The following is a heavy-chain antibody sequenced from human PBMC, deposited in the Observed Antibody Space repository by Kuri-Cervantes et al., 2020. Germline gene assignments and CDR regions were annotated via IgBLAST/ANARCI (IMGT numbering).Heavy chain of an antibody. V-gene: IGHV3-30*18. CDR1: GFTFSSYG. J-gene: IGHJ1*01. CDR3: AKDSGDILTDPGHPGHFQH. CDR2: ISYDGSNK. Sequence: GGSLRLSCAASGFTFSSYGMHWVHQAPGKGLEWVAVISYDGSNKYYADSVKGRFTISGDNSKNTLYLQMNSLRAEDTAVYYCAKDSGDILTDPGHPGHFQHWGQGTLVTVSS. D-gene: IGHD3-9*01.